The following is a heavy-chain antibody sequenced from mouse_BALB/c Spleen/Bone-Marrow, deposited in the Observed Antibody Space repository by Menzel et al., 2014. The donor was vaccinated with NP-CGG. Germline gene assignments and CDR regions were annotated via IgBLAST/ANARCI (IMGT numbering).Heavy chain of an antibody. CDR3: TRSGPGFAY. V-gene: IGHV1S81*02. CDR2: INPNNGGT. Sequence: QVQLQQSGAELVKPGASVKLSCKASGYTFTNYFMYWVKQRPGQGLEWTGEINPNNGGTNFNENFESKATLTLDKSSSTAYMQLSSLTSEDSAVYYCTRSGPGFAYWGHGTLVTVSA. CDR1: GYTFTNYF. J-gene: IGHJ3*01.